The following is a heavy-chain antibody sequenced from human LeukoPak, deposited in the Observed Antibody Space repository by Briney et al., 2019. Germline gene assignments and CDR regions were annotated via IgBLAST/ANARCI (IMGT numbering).Heavy chain of an antibody. V-gene: IGHV1-18*01. D-gene: IGHD2-8*01. Sequence: ASVKVSCKASGYTFTSYGISWVRQAPGQGLEWMGWISAYNGNTNYAQKLQGRVTMTTDTSTSTAYMELRSLRSDDTAVYYCARTKRTLGYCTYGVCYPLFYWGQGTLVTVSS. CDR2: ISAYNGNT. CDR1: GYTFTSYG. CDR3: ARTKRTLGYCTYGVCYPLFY. J-gene: IGHJ4*02.